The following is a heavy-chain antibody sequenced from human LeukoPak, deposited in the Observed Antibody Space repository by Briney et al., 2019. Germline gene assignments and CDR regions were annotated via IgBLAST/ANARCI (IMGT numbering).Heavy chain of an antibody. D-gene: IGHD5-18*01. J-gene: IGHJ4*02. CDR2: IYPGDSDT. V-gene: IGHV5-51*01. CDR1: GYSFTSYW. CDR3: ARRGEAMDPFDY. Sequence: GESLKISCKASGYSFTSYWIGWVRQMPGKGLEWMGIIYPGDSDTRYSPSFQGHVTISADKSINTAFLQWSSLKASDTAIYYCARRGEAMDPFDYWGQGTLVTVSS.